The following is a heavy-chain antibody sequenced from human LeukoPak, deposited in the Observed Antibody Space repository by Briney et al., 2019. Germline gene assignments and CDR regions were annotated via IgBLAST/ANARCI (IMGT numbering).Heavy chain of an antibody. CDR2: ISAGGST. CDR3: AKDRHTLDSFDI. CDR1: GFTFNSYG. D-gene: IGHD1-1*01. V-gene: IGHV3-23*01. Sequence: GGSLRLSCAASGFTFNSYGMSWVRQAPGKGLEWVSGISAGGSTYYADSVRGRFTISRDNSKNTLYLQMNSLRAEDTAVYYCAKDRHTLDSFDIWGQGTMVTVSS. J-gene: IGHJ3*02.